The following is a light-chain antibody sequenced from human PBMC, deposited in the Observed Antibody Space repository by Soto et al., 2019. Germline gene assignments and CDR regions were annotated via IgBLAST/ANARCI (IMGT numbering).Light chain of an antibody. CDR3: SSYSSSSTLV. CDR1: SSDVGGYNY. V-gene: IGLV2-14*01. J-gene: IGLJ1*01. CDR2: EVS. Sequence: QSALTQPASVSGSSGQSITIACTGTSSDVGGYNYVSWFQQHPGKAPKLMIYEVSNRPSGVSNRFSASKSGNTASLTISGLQAEDEATYYCSSYSSSSTLVFGTGTKLTVL.